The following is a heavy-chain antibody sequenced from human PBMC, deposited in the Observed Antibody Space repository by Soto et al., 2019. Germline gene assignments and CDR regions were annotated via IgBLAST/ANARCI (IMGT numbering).Heavy chain of an antibody. J-gene: IGHJ6*02. V-gene: IGHV3-23*01. CDR1: GFTFSSSA. Sequence: PGGSLRLSCAASGFTFSSSAMSWVRQAPGKGLEWVSIISGSGGSTYYADSVKGRFTISRDNSKNALYLQMNSLRAEDTAVYYCASQGIDRFYYYYMDVWGQGTTVTVSS. D-gene: IGHD2-15*01. CDR3: ASQGIDRFYYYYMDV. CDR2: ISGSGGST.